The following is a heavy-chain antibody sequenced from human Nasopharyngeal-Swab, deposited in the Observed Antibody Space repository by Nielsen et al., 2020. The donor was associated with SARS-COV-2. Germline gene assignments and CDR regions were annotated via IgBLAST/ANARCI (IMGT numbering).Heavy chain of an antibody. D-gene: IGHD2-2*01. Sequence: WIRQPPGEGLERIGSIYYRGSTYYNPSLKRRVTISVDTSKNKFSLKLSSVTAADTAVYYCARPHPPEDIVVVPAASGFDIWGQGTMVTVSS. CDR2: IYYRGST. V-gene: IGHV4-39*01. CDR3: ARPHPPEDIVVVPAASGFDI. J-gene: IGHJ3*02.